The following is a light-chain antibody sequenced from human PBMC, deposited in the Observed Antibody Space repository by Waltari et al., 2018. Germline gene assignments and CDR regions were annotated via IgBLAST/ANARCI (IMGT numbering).Light chain of an antibody. CDR3: QQYYSTPT. CDR2: WAS. Sequence: TQSPHSLPVSLGESATISFKASRTVKSTANNKNHLAWFQQRPGQPPKLIIYWASTRDSGIPDRFRGSGSETEFTLTIDRLQAEDVALYYCQQYYSTPTFGQGTTLELK. CDR1: RTVKSTANNKNH. J-gene: IGKJ2*01. V-gene: IGKV4-1*01.